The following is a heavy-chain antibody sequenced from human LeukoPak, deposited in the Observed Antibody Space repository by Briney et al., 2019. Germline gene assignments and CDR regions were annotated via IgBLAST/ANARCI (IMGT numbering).Heavy chain of an antibody. J-gene: IGHJ4*02. Sequence: SETLSLTCTVSGGSISSSSYYWGWIRQPPGKGLEWIASIYYSGSTYYNPSLKSRVTISVDTSKNQFSLKLSSVTAADTAVYYCARDGVWFGELSDYWGQGTLVTVSS. CDR2: IYYSGST. CDR1: GGSISSSSYY. V-gene: IGHV4-39*02. D-gene: IGHD3-10*01. CDR3: ARDGVWFGELSDY.